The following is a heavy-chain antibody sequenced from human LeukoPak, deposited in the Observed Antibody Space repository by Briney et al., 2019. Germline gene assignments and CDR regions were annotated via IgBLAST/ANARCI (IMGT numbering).Heavy chain of an antibody. CDR3: ARGRTGYSSGWYWFDP. CDR2: IYYSGST. J-gene: IGHJ5*02. V-gene: IGHV4-59*01. Sequence: PSETLSLTCTVSGGSISSYYWSWIRQPPGKGLEWIGYIYYSGSTNYNPSLKSRVTISVDTSKNQFSLKLSSVTAADTAVYYCARGRTGYSSGWYWFDPWGQGTLVTVSS. CDR1: GGSISSYY. D-gene: IGHD6-19*01.